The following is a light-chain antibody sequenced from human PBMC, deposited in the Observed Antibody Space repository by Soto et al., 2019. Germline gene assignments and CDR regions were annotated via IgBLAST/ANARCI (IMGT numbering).Light chain of an antibody. J-gene: IGLJ3*02. CDR3: TSYSTGTVLL. CDR1: SGEIGTYNY. Sequence: QSVLAQPASVSASAGQSITISCAGTSGEIGTYNYVSWYQHLPRKAPRLVIYEVYKRASGVSDRFSGSKSATTASLTLPVLHAEDQADYYFTSYSTGTVLLFGGGT. CDR2: EVY. V-gene: IGLV2-14*01.